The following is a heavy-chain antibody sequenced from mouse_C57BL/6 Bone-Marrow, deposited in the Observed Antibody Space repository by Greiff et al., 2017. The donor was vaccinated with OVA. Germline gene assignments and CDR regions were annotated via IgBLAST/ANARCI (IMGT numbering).Heavy chain of an antibody. CDR3: ARDRGGTNYFDY. J-gene: IGHJ2*01. D-gene: IGHD4-1*01. CDR1: GFTFSDYY. Sequence: EVQVVESEGGLVQPGSSMKLSCTASGFTFSDYYMAWVRQVPEKGLEWVANINYDGSSTYYLDSLKSRFIISRDNAKNILYLQMSSLKSEDTATYYCARDRGGTNYFDYWGQGTTLTVSS. V-gene: IGHV5-16*01. CDR2: INYDGSST.